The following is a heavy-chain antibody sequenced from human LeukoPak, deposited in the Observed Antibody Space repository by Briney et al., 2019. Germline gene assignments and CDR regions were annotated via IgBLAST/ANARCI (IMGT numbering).Heavy chain of an antibody. V-gene: IGHV1-8*01. Sequence: ASVKVSCKASGYTFTSYDINWVRQATGQGLEWMGWMNPNSGNTGYAQKFQGRVTMTRNTSISTAYMELGSLRSEDTAVYYCARALMVRGVIIYYYYGMDVWGQGTTVTVSS. CDR3: ARALMVRGVIIYYYYGMDV. CDR1: GYTFTSYD. CDR2: MNPNSGNT. D-gene: IGHD3-10*01. J-gene: IGHJ6*02.